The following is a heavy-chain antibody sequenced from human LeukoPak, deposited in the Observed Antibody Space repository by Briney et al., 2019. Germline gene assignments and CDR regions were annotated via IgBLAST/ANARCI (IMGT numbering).Heavy chain of an antibody. Sequence: ASVKVSCKASGYTFTSYGISWVRQVPGQGLEWMGWISAYNGNTNYAQKLQGRVTMTTDTSTSTAYMELRSLRSDDTAVYYCARVPRGLYYDSSGYYGFDYWGQGTLVTVSS. J-gene: IGHJ4*02. D-gene: IGHD3-22*01. CDR1: GYTFTSYG. CDR3: ARVPRGLYYDSSGYYGFDY. V-gene: IGHV1-18*01. CDR2: ISAYNGNT.